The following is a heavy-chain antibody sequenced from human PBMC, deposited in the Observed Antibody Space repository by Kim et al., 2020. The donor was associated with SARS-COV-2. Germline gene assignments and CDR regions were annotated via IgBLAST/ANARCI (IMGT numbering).Heavy chain of an antibody. D-gene: IGHD4-17*01. Sequence: SETLSLTCTVSGGSISSSSYYWGWIRQPPGKGLEWIGSIYYSGSTYYNPSLKSRVTISVDTSKNQFSLKLSSVTAADTAVYYCARTPFYGDYGRFDYWGQGTLVTVSS. CDR2: IYYSGST. CDR3: ARTPFYGDYGRFDY. J-gene: IGHJ4*02. CDR1: GGSISSSSYY. V-gene: IGHV4-39*01.